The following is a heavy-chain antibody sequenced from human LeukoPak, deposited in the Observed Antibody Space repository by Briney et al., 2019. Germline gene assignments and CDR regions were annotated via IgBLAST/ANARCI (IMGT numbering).Heavy chain of an antibody. D-gene: IGHD5-12*01. J-gene: IGHJ3*02. CDR3: ASSGYSGYDSPLAFDI. Sequence: SETLSLTCSVSGGSISTGSYYWTWIRQSAGKGLEWIGHIYPSGSTHYNPSLNGRVTISLDTSQNQFSLRLSSVTAADTAVYYCASSGYSGYDSPLAFDIWGQGTMVTVSS. CDR2: IYPSGST. V-gene: IGHV4-61*09. CDR1: GGSISTGSYY.